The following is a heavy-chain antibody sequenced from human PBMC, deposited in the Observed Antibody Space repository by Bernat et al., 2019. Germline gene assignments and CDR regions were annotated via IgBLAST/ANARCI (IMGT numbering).Heavy chain of an antibody. Sequence: QVQLVQSGAEVKKPGASVKVSCKASGYTFTSYDINWVRQAPGQGLEWMGGIIPIFGTANYAQKFQGRVTITADKSTSTAYMELSSLRSEDTAVYYCAREAYSGYDCGAFDIWGQGTMVTVSS. J-gene: IGHJ3*02. V-gene: IGHV1-69*06. CDR2: IIPIFGTA. CDR3: AREAYSGYDCGAFDI. CDR1: GYTFTSYD. D-gene: IGHD5-12*01.